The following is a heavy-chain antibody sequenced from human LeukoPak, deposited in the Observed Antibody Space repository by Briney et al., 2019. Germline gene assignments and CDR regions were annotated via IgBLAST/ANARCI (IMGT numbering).Heavy chain of an antibody. CDR1: GGSFSGYY. Sequence: SETLSLTCAVYGGSFSGYYWSWIRQPPGKGLEWIGEINQSGRTNYNPSLKSRVTISVDTSKNQFSLNLTSVTAADTAVYYCARFTPQGYGWGGYNRFDPWGQGTLVTVSS. V-gene: IGHV4-34*01. J-gene: IGHJ5*02. D-gene: IGHD3-16*01. CDR2: INQSGRT. CDR3: ARFTPQGYGWGGYNRFDP.